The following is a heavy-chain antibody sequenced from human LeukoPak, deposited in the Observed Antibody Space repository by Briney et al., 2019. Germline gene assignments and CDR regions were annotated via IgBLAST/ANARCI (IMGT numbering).Heavy chain of an antibody. D-gene: IGHD3-10*01. CDR3: ARNYGSGSYTCDY. J-gene: IGHJ4*02. Sequence: GGSLRLSCAASGFTFSSYWMHWVRQAPGKGLVRVSRINTDGSSTSYADSVKGRFTISRDNAKNTLYLQMNSLRAEDTAVYYCARNYGSGSYTCDYWGQGTLVTVSS. V-gene: IGHV3-74*01. CDR2: INTDGSST. CDR1: GFTFSSYW.